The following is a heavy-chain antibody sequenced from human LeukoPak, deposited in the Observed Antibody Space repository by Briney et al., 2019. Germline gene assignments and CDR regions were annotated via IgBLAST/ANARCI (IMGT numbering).Heavy chain of an antibody. D-gene: IGHD2-21*01. J-gene: IGHJ4*02. CDR2: INSDGSGT. CDR3: VREFYSALWD. Sequence: GGSLRLSCAASGFTISTYWMHWVRQAPGKGLVWVSRINSDGSGTGFADSLNGRFTISRDNAKNILYLQMKSLRAEDTAVYYCVREFYSALWDWGQGTLVTVSS. V-gene: IGHV3-74*01. CDR1: GFTISTYW.